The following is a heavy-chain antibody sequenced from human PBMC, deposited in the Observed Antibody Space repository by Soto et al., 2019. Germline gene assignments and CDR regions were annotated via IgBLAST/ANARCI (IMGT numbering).Heavy chain of an antibody. V-gene: IGHV4-39*01. D-gene: IGHD1-1*01. CDR3: ARHPVHLTPNHFDL. CDR2: MYYTGTA. CDR1: GASISNNDYF. J-gene: IGHJ4*02. Sequence: PSETLSLTCTVSGASISNNDYFWGWIRQPPGKGLEWIGSMYYTGTAYYNPSLRSRVTISVDTSNNQFSLKLSSVSAADTAVYYWARHPVHLTPNHFDLWGQGSLVTVSS.